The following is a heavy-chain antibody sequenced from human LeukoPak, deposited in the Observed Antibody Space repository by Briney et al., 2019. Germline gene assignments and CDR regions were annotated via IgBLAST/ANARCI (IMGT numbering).Heavy chain of an antibody. D-gene: IGHD1-26*01. Sequence: GGSLRLSCAASGFTFSSYAMSWVRQAPGKGLEWVSAISGSGGSTYYADSVKGRFTISRDNSKNTLYLQMNSLRAEDTAVYYCAKDPGGSPFPYYYYGMDVWGQGTTVTVSS. V-gene: IGHV3-23*01. J-gene: IGHJ6*02. CDR3: AKDPGGSPFPYYYYGMDV. CDR2: ISGSGGST. CDR1: GFTFSSYA.